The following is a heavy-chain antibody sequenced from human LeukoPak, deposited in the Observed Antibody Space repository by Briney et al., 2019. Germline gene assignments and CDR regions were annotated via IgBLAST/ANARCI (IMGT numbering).Heavy chain of an antibody. CDR2: IFYSGST. V-gene: IGHV4-59*01. Sequence: SETLSLTCTVSGGSISSSYWSWIRQPPGKGLEWIGYIFYSGSTNYNPSLKSRVTISLNTSKNQFSLNLRSVTAADTAVYYCARAELTSWVDDWGQGTLVTVSS. CDR1: GGSISSSY. CDR3: ARAELTSWVDD. J-gene: IGHJ4*02. D-gene: IGHD2-2*01.